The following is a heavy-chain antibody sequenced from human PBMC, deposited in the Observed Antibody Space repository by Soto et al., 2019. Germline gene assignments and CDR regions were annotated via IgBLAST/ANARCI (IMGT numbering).Heavy chain of an antibody. J-gene: IGHJ6*02. Sequence: SETLSLTCAVSGGSISSSNWWRWVRLPPWKGLEWIGEIYHSGSTNYKPSLKSRVTISVDKSKNQFSLKLSSVTGADTAVYLGGSSAWWGGSGMDVWGRGTTVTVSS. D-gene: IGHD3-16*01. CDR3: GSSAWWGGSGMDV. V-gene: IGHV4-4*02. CDR2: IYHSGST. CDR1: GGSISSSNW.